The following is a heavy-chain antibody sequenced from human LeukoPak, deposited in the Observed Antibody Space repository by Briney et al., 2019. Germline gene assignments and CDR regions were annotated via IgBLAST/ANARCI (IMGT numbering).Heavy chain of an antibody. CDR2: ISYDGSNK. Sequence: PGRSLRLSCAASGFTFSSYAMHWVRQAPGKGLEWVAVISYDGSNKYYADSVKGRFTISRDNSKNTLYLQMNSLRAEDTAVYYCAREKALAGYSYGRYYFDYWGQGTLVTVSS. D-gene: IGHD5-18*01. J-gene: IGHJ4*02. CDR1: GFTFSSYA. V-gene: IGHV3-30-3*01. CDR3: AREKALAGYSYGRYYFDY.